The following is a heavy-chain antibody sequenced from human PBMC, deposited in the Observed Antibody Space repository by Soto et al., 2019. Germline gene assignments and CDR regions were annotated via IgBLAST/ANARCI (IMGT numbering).Heavy chain of an antibody. CDR2: IYPGDSDT. Sequence: PGEARKICCRGSGYSFTCYWIGWGRQMPGKGLEWMGIIYPGDSDTRYSPSFQGQVIISADKSISTAYLQWSSLKASDTAMYYCARQLIGEPQRGMDVWGQATMLTLSS. CDR3: ARQLIGEPQRGMDV. V-gene: IGHV5-51*01. J-gene: IGHJ6*02. CDR1: GYSFTCYW.